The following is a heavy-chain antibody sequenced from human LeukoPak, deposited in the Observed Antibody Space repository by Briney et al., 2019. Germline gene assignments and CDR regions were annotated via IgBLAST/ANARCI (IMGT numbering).Heavy chain of an antibody. CDR2: IYTSGST. Sequence: SETLSLTCTASGGSISSGSYYWSWIRQPAGKGLEWIGRIYTSGSTNYNPSLKSRVTISVDTSKNQFSLKLSSVTAADTAVYYCASDRISVWFDPWGQGTLVTVSS. D-gene: IGHD2/OR15-2a*01. CDR3: ASDRISVWFDP. CDR1: GGSISSGSYY. V-gene: IGHV4-61*02. J-gene: IGHJ5*02.